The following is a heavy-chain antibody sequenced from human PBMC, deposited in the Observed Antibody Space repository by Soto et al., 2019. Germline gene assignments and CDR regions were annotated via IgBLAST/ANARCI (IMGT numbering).Heavy chain of an antibody. J-gene: IGHJ6*02. CDR3: ASPITGNTAMGALYGMDV. Sequence: GGSLRLSCAASGFTFSSYAMSWVRQAPGKGLEWVSAISGSGGSTYYADSVKGRFTISRDNSKNTLYLQMNSLRAEDTAVYYCASPITGNTAMGALYGMDVWGQGTTVTVSS. CDR2: ISGSGGST. CDR1: GFTFSSYA. V-gene: IGHV3-23*01. D-gene: IGHD5-18*01.